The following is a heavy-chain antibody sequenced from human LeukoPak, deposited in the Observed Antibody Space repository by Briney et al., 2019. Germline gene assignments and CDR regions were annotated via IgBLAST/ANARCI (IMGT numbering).Heavy chain of an antibody. D-gene: IGHD1-26*01. CDR3: ANGIVGATKSAFDI. CDR2: ISWNNGSR. CDR1: VLPYRRHD. Sequence: GRTLRLSYVSSVLPYRRHDISGVPDAGGKGVEGGLGISWNNGSRSYAGSVKGRFAIYRENDKNYLYLQMTSLRAEDTALYYCANGIVGATKSAFDIWGQGTMVTVSS. V-gene: IGHV3-9*01. J-gene: IGHJ3*02.